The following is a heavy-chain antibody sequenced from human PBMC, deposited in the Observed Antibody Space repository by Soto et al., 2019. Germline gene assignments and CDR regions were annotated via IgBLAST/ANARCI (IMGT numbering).Heavy chain of an antibody. Sequence: ASVKVSCKASGYTFTSYDINWVRQATGQGLEWMGWMNPNSGNTGYAQKFQGRVTMTRNTSISTAYMELSSLRSEDTAVYYCERGGSGSSWYYYYDYGMDVWGKGTTGTVSS. CDR3: ERGGSGSSWYYYYDYGMDV. D-gene: IGHD6-13*01. V-gene: IGHV1-8*01. CDR2: MNPNSGNT. CDR1: GYTFTSYD. J-gene: IGHJ6*04.